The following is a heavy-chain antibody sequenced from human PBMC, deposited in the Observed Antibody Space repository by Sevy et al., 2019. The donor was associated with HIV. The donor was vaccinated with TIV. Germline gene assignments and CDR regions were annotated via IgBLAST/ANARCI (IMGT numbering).Heavy chain of an antibody. CDR1: GFTFSSYN. V-gene: IGHV3-21*01. Sequence: GGSLSLSFAASGFTFSSYNMNWVRQAPGKGLEWVSSITTSGTYYADSVQGRFTISRDNAKNSLYLQMNSLRAEDTAVYYCARNTGPDYWGQGTLVTVSS. D-gene: IGHD7-27*01. CDR2: ITTSGTY. J-gene: IGHJ4*02. CDR3: ARNTGPDY.